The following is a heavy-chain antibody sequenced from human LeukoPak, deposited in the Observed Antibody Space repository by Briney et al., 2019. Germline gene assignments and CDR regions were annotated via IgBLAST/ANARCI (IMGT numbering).Heavy chain of an antibody. D-gene: IGHD5-18*01. CDR1: GFTFSSHG. V-gene: IGHV3-23*01. CDR3: AKDPGYSYGSYYFDY. CDR2: ISGSGGST. Sequence: PGGSLRLSCAPSGFTFSSHGMSWVRQPPGKGLEWVSAISGSGGSTYYADSVKGRFTISRDNSKNTLYLQMNSLRAEDTAVYYCAKDPGYSYGSYYFDYWGQGTLVTVSS. J-gene: IGHJ4*02.